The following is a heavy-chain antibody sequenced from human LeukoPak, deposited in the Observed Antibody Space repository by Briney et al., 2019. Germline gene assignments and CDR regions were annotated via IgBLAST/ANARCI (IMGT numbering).Heavy chain of an antibody. Sequence: ASVKVSCKASGYTFTGYYMHWVRQAPGQGPEWMGWINPNSGGTNYAQKFQGRVTMTRDTSISTAYMELSRLRSDDTAVYYCARGYSGYDVAFDYRGQGTLVTVSS. J-gene: IGHJ4*02. V-gene: IGHV1-2*02. CDR3: ARGYSGYDVAFDY. CDR2: INPNSGGT. D-gene: IGHD5-12*01. CDR1: GYTFTGYY.